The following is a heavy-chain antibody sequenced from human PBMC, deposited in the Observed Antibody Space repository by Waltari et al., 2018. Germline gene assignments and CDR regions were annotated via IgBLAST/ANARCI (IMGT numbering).Heavy chain of an antibody. D-gene: IGHD2-21*02. J-gene: IGHJ5*02. CDR2: INSDESST. CDR3: ASQNGGNSWWLDP. V-gene: IGHV3-74*01. Sequence: EVQLVESGGGLVQPGGSLRLSCAASEFTFSVYWMPWVRQAPGKGLVWVSRINSDESSTSYADSVKGRFTISRDNAKNTLYLQMNSLRAEDTAVYYCASQNGGNSWWLDPWGQGTLVTVSS. CDR1: EFTFSVYW.